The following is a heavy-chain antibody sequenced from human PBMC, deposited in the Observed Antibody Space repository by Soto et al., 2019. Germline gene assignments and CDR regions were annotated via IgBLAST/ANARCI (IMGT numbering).Heavy chain of an antibody. CDR3: ASFWLSDYHFDY. CDR2: IYHSRST. V-gene: IGHV4-61*01. Sequence: SETLSLTCAVSGASVSSPNYYWSWIRQPPGKGLEWIGYIYHSRSTHYNPSLKIRVTVSLDTSKNQFSLKLSSVTAADTAVFYCASFWLSDYHFDYWGQGTLVTVSS. CDR1: GASVSSPNYY. D-gene: IGHD3-3*01. J-gene: IGHJ4*02.